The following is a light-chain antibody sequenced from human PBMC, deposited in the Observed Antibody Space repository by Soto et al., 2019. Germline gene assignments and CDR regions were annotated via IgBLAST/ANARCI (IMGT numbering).Light chain of an antibody. Sequence: QSALTQPASVSGSPGQSITISCTGTSSDVGGYNYVSWYQQHPGKAPKLMIYGVNNRPSGVSNRFSGSKSGNTASLTISGLQAEDEADYYCSSYTSSSTLVFGTGTKVTV. J-gene: IGLJ1*01. V-gene: IGLV2-14*01. CDR3: SSYTSSSTLV. CDR2: GVN. CDR1: SSDVGGYNY.